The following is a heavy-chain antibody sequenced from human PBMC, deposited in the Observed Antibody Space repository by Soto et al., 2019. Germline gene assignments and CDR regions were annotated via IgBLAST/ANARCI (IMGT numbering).Heavy chain of an antibody. J-gene: IGHJ4*02. CDR1: GYTFTGYY. V-gene: IGHV1-2*02. CDR3: AEANYGDYYFDY. Sequence: ASVKVSCKASGYTFTGYYMHWVRQAPGQGLEWMGWINPNSGGTNYAQKFQGRVTITADKCTSTAYMELSSLRSEDTAVYYRAEANYGDYYFDYWGQGTMVTVSS. CDR2: INPNSGGT. D-gene: IGHD4-17*01.